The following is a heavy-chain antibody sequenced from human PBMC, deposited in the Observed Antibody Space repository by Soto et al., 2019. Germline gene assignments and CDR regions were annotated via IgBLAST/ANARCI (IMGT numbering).Heavy chain of an antibody. Sequence: PGESLKISCAASGFTFSSYAMSWVRQAPGKGLEWVSAISGSGGSTYYADSVKGRFTISRDNSKNTLYLQMNSLRAEDTAVYYCAKSETPRLHSVMGVYWGQGTLVTVSS. CDR2: ISGSGGST. CDR1: GFTFSSYA. J-gene: IGHJ4*02. CDR3: AKSETPRLHSVMGVY. D-gene: IGHD4-4*01. V-gene: IGHV3-23*01.